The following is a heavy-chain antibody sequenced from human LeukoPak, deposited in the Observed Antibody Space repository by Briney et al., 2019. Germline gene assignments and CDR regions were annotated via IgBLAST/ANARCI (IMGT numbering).Heavy chain of an antibody. CDR1: GGSISSYY. CDR2: IYYSGST. J-gene: IGHJ4*02. CDR3: ARGGLEPADFDY. V-gene: IGHV4-59*06. Sequence: PSETLSLTCTVSGGSISSYYWSWIRQHPGKGLEWIGYIYYSGSTYYNPSLKSRVTISVGTSKNQFSLKLSSVTAADTAVYYCARGGLEPADFDYWGQGTLVTVSS. D-gene: IGHD1-1*01.